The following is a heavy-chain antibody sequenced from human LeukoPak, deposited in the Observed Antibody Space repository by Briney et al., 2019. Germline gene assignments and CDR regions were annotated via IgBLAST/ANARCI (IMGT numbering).Heavy chain of an antibody. D-gene: IGHD3-10*01. V-gene: IGHV7-4-1*02. CDR3: ARATPPITMVHINWFDP. CDR1: GYTFTSYA. Sequence: ASVKVSCKASGYTFTSYATNWVRQAPGQGLEWMGWINTNTGNPTYAQGFTGRFVFSLDTPVSTAYLQISSLKAEDTAVYYCARATPPITMVHINWFDPWGQGTLVTVSS. CDR2: INTNTGNP. J-gene: IGHJ5*02.